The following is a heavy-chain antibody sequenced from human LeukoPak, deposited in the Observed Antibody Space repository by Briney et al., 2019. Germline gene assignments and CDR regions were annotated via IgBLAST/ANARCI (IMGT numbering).Heavy chain of an antibody. CDR2: IKQGGSEK. Sequence: PGGSLRLSCAATGLSVSSNFMSWVRQAPGKGPEWVANIKQGGSEKYYVDSVKGRFTISRDNAKNSLYLQMNSLRVEDTAVYYCAREGDGFKFDYWGQGTLVTVSS. J-gene: IGHJ4*02. CDR3: AREGDGFKFDY. D-gene: IGHD5-24*01. CDR1: GLSVSSNF. V-gene: IGHV3-7*01.